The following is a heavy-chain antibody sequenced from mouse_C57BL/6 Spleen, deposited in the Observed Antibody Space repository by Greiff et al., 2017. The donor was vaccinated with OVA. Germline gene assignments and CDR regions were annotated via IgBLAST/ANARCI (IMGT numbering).Heavy chain of an antibody. Sequence: VKLQQSGAELVRPGTSVKVSCKASGYAFTNYLIEWVKQRPGQGLEWIGVINPGSGGTNYNEKFKGKATLTADKSSSTAYMQLSSLTSEDSAVYFCARTAYYGNFAWFAYWGQGTLVTVSA. D-gene: IGHD2-10*01. V-gene: IGHV1-54*01. CDR1: GYAFTNYL. CDR3: ARTAYYGNFAWFAY. J-gene: IGHJ3*01. CDR2: INPGSGGT.